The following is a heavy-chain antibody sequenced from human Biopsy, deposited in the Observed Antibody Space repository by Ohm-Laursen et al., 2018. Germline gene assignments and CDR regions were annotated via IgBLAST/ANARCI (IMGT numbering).Heavy chain of an antibody. CDR2: ISCTGYT. CDR1: GGSFTGHY. D-gene: IGHD4-23*01. CDR3: ARGSNDFGGLYFPR. V-gene: IGHV4-59*11. Sequence: PSQTLSLTCPVSGGSFTGHYWSWIRQPPGKGLEWIGHISCTGYTSYNASLKSRVTISVDTSRNHFSLRLSSLTAADTAVYYCARGSNDFGGLYFPRWGQGTLLTVSS. J-gene: IGHJ4*02.